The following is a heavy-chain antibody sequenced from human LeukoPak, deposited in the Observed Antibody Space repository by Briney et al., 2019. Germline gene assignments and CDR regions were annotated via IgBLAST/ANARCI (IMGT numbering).Heavy chain of an antibody. Sequence: GGSLRLSCAVSGFTFSSYAMSWVRQAPGKGLEWVSAISGSGGSTYYADSVKGRFTISRDNSKNTLYLQMNSLRAEDTAVYYCAKAYLHYDILTGSDYWGQGTLVTVSS. CDR2: ISGSGGST. V-gene: IGHV3-23*01. D-gene: IGHD3-9*01. J-gene: IGHJ4*02. CDR3: AKAYLHYDILTGSDY. CDR1: GFTFSSYA.